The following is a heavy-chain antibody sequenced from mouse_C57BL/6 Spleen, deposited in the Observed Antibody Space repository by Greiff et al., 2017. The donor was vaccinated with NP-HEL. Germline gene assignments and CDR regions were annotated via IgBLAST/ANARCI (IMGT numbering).Heavy chain of an antibody. CDR2: IYPRDGST. CDR1: GYTFTDHT. J-gene: IGHJ2*01. D-gene: IGHD1-1*01. CDR3: ARWDDYGPGDY. V-gene: IGHV1-78*01. Sequence: QVQLQQSDAELVKPGASVKISCKVSGYTFTDHTIHWMQQRPEQGLEWIGFIYPRDGSTKYNEKFTGKATLTADKSSSTAYKQLSSLTSEDSAVYCCARWDDYGPGDYWGQGTTLTVSS.